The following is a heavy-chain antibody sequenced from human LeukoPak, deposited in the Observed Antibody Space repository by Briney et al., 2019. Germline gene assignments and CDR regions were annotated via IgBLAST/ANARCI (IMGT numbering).Heavy chain of an antibody. CDR3: ARSGSQITNRGLN. J-gene: IGHJ4*02. V-gene: IGHV5-51*01. D-gene: IGHD3-10*01. CDR2: IYPGDSAT. Sequence: GESLKISCKGSGYRFTSYWIGWVRQTPGKGLEWMGIIYPGDSATRYSPSFQGQVTISADKSISTAYLQWSSLKASDTAMYYCARSGSQITNRGLNWGQGTLVTVSS. CDR1: GYRFTSYW.